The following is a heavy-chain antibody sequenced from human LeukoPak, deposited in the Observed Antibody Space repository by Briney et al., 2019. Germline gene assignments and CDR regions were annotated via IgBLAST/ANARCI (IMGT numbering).Heavy chain of an antibody. CDR3: AKDWSGDYNWSDP. V-gene: IGHV3-30*02. Sequence: GGSLRLSCAASGFTFSSYSMNWVRQAPGKGLEGVACIYPDGNNKDYADSVEGRFIISRDNSKNTLFLQMNSLRPEDTAVYYCAKDWSGDYNWSDPWGQGTLVIVSS. J-gene: IGHJ5*02. CDR2: IYPDGNNK. CDR1: GFTFSSYS. D-gene: IGHD3-3*01.